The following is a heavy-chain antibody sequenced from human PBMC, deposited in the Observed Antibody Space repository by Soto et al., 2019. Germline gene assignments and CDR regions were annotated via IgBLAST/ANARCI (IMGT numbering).Heavy chain of an antibody. CDR2: INPKNGAT. CDR3: APHHYDSSGFFDY. J-gene: IGHJ4*02. Sequence: ASVKVSWKASGYTFSGNYMHWVRRAPGQGLEWMGWINPKNGATNSEQKFQGRITMTWDTSTSTGYMELTRLRSDDTAVYYCAPHHYDSSGFFDYWGQGTLVTVSS. CDR1: GYTFSGNY. V-gene: IGHV1-2*02. D-gene: IGHD3-22*01.